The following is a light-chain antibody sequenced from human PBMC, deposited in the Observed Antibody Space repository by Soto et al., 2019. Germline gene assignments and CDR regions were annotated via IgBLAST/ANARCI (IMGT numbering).Light chain of an antibody. Sequence: EIVMTQSPATLSVSPGERATLSCRASQSVSSNLAWYQQKPGQAPRLLIYGASTRATGIPARFSGSGSGTEFTLTISSLQSEDFAVYYCQQCGNWPLTFGGGTKVDI. CDR1: QSVSSN. V-gene: IGKV3-15*01. J-gene: IGKJ4*01. CDR2: GAS. CDR3: QQCGNWPLT.